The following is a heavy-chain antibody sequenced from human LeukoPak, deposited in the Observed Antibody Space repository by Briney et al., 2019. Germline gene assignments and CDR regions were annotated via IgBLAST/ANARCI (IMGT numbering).Heavy chain of an antibody. D-gene: IGHD3-10*01. CDR1: GGSISIGGYY. Sequence: SETLSLTCTVFGGSISIGGYYWSWIRQPPGKGLEWIGYISYSGGTYYNPSLKSRVSISVDMSKSQFSLKMSSVIAADTAVYYCASTSKYIGSGRDDSFDIWGQGTMVTVSS. CDR3: ASTSKYIGSGRDDSFDI. CDR2: ISYSGGT. J-gene: IGHJ3*02. V-gene: IGHV4-30-4*01.